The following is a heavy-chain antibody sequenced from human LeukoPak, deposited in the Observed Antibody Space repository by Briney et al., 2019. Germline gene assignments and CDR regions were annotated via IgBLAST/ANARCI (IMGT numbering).Heavy chain of an antibody. CDR1: GFTFSSYV. J-gene: IGHJ4*02. CDR2: ISSSGSFI. V-gene: IGHV3-21*01. CDR3: ARGVRGVMSHFDY. D-gene: IGHD3-10*01. Sequence: GGSLRLSCAASGFTFSSYVMSWVRQAPGKGLEWVSSISSSGSFIYYPDSVKGRFSISRDNAENSLYLQMNSLRVEDTAVYYCARGVRGVMSHFDYWGQGTLVTVSS.